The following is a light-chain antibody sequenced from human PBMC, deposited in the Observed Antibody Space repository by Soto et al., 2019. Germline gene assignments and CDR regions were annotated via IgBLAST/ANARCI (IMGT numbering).Light chain of an antibody. CDR1: QSLLNSNGNSY. CDR2: LGS. CDR3: MQALRNPWT. Sequence: DIVMTQFPLSLPVTPGEPASISCTSSQSLLNSNGNSYLDWYLQKPGQSPQLLIHLGSKRASGVXDXSSASGSGTSFTLKISRVEAEDVGVYYCMQALRNPWTFGQGTKVEIK. V-gene: IGKV2-28*01. J-gene: IGKJ1*01.